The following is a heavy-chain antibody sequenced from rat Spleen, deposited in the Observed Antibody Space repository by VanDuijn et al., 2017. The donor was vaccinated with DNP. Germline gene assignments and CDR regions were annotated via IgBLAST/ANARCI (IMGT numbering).Heavy chain of an antibody. J-gene: IGHJ3*01. CDR3: ARWGYFGYPGFAY. D-gene: IGHD2-5*01. CDR2: INSAGST. CDR1: GYSITSSSR. Sequence: EVQLQESGPGLLKPSQSLSLTCSVTGYSITSSSRWNWIRRFPGNKLEWMGYINSAGSTDYNPSLKGRISITRDTSKNQFFLQVNSVTTEDTATYYCARWGYFGYPGFAYWGQGTLVTVSS. V-gene: IGHV3-3*01.